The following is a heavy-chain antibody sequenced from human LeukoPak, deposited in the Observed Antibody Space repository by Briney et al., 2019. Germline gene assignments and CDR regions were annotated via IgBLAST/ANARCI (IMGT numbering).Heavy chain of an antibody. D-gene: IGHD5-12*01. CDR1: GGSISSSNYY. J-gene: IGHJ4*02. V-gene: IGHV4-39*07. CDR3: ARDLYSGYDTTLVDVY. Sequence: PSETLSLTCTVSGGSISSSNYYWGWVRQPPGKGLEWIGSIYYSGGTYYNPSLKSRVTISVDTSKNQFSLKLTSVTAADTAVYYCARDLYSGYDTTLVDVYWGQGTLVTVSS. CDR2: IYYSGGT.